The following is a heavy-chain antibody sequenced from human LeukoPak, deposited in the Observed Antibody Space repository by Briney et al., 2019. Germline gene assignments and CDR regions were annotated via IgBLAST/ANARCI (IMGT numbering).Heavy chain of an antibody. CDR3: ARDQEATVTSVYYYGMDV. J-gene: IGHJ6*04. CDR1: GGSISSGGYY. Sequence: PSQTLSLTCTVSGGSISSGGYYWSWIRQHPGKGLEWIGYIYYSGSTYYNPSLKSRVTISVDTSKNQFSLKLSSVTAADTAVYYCARDQEATVTSVYYYGMDVWGKGTTVTVSS. CDR2: IYYSGST. D-gene: IGHD4-17*01. V-gene: IGHV4-31*03.